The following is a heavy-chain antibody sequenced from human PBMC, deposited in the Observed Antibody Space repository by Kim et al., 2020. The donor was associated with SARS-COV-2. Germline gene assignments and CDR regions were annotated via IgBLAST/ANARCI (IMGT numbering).Heavy chain of an antibody. V-gene: IGHV3-43*02. CDR1: GFSFEGYA. CDR2: ITGDGGWT. CDR3: VKDYVRASGDYDRRTWFDP. Sequence: GGSLRLSCAASGFSFEGYAMHWVRQVPGKGLEWVSLITGDGGWTYYADSVKGRFTISRDNDKKSLFLQMDSLRTEDSGFYYCVKDYVRASGDYDRRTWFDPWGQGTEVTVSS. D-gene: IGHD3-10*02. J-gene: IGHJ5*02.